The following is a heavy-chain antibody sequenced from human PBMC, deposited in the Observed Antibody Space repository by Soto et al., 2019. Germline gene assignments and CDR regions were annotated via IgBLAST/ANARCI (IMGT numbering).Heavy chain of an antibody. CDR2: IYSSGST. V-gene: IGHV3-53*01. CDR3: ARAGSSRFFDY. CDR1: GFTVSSNY. J-gene: IGHJ4*02. Sequence: PGGSLRLSCAASGFTVSSNYMSWVRQAPGKGLEWVSVIYSSGSTYYSDSVKGGFTISKDNSKNTLYLQMKSLRAEVKAVSYCARAGSSRFFDYWGQGTLVTVSS. D-gene: IGHD6-19*01.